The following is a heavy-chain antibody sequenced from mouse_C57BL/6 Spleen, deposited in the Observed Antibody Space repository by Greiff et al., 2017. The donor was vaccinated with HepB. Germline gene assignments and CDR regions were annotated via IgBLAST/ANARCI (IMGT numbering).Heavy chain of an antibody. D-gene: IGHD1-1*01. CDR1: GFSFNTYA. CDR3: VRQDYYGSYYAMDY. Sequence: DVMLVESGGGLVQPKGSLKLSCAASGFSFNTYAMNWVRQAPGKGLEWVARIRSKSNNYATYYADSVKDRFTISRDDSESMLYLQMNNLKTEDTAMYYCVRQDYYGSYYAMDYWGQGTSVTVSS. CDR2: IRSKSNNYAT. V-gene: IGHV10-1*01. J-gene: IGHJ4*01.